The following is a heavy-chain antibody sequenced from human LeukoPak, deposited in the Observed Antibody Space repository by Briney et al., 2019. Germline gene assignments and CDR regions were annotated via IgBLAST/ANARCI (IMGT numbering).Heavy chain of an antibody. CDR3: ARGWAAAGKSFDY. CDR2: ISSSSSYI. D-gene: IGHD6-13*01. CDR1: GFTFSSYS. V-gene: IGHV3-21*01. J-gene: IGHJ4*02. Sequence: GGSLRLSCAASGFTFSSYSMNWVRQPPGKGLEWVASISSSSSYIYYADSVKGRFTISRDNAKNSLYLQMNSLRAEDTAVYYCARGWAAAGKSFDYWGQGTLVTVSS.